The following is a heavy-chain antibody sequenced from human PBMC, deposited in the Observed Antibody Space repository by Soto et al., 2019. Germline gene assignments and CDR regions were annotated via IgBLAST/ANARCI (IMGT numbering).Heavy chain of an antibody. V-gene: IGHV4-30-4*01. CDR3: ARDRYYGSGTYYNFYYGMDV. D-gene: IGHD3-10*01. J-gene: IGHJ6*02. Sequence: SETLCRTCSVSGGSIISGDYYWNWIRQPPGKFLEWIGYIYYSGNTYYNPSLRSRVTISLDRSENQFSLKLSFVTAADTAVYYCARDRYYGSGTYYNFYYGMDVWGQGTTVT. CDR1: GGSIISGDYY. CDR2: IYYSGNT.